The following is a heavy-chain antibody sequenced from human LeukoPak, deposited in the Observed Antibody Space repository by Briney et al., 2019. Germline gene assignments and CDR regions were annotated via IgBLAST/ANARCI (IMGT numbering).Heavy chain of an antibody. D-gene: IGHD6-13*01. CDR1: GYTLTELS. J-gene: IGHJ4*02. CDR3: ATLTDLLGIAAAGIKDY. V-gene: IGHV1-24*01. Sequence: ASVKVSCKVSGYTLTELSMHWVRQVPGKGLEWMGGFDPEDGETIYAQKFQGRVTMTEDTSTDTAYMELSSLRSEDTAVYYCATLTDLLGIAAAGIKDYWGQGTLVTVSS. CDR2: FDPEDGET.